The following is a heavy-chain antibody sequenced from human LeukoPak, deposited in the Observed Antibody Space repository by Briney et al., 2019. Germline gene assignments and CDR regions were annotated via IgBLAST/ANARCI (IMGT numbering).Heavy chain of an antibody. CDR3: ARLGGYSYGYSGAFDI. J-gene: IGHJ3*02. CDR1: GGSTSSSSYY. V-gene: IGHV4-39*01. Sequence: PSETLSLTCTVSGGSTSSSSYYWAWIRQPPGKGLEWIGSIYYSGSTDYNPSLKSRVTISVDTSKNQFSLKLSSVTAADMAVYNCARLGGYSYGYSGAFDIWGQGTMVTVSS. CDR2: IYYSGST. D-gene: IGHD5-18*01.